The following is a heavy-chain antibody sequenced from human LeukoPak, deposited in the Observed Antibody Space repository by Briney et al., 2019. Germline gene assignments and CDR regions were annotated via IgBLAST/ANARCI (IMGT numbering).Heavy chain of an antibody. Sequence: SETLSLTCTVSGASIGSYYWSWIRQSPGKGLEWVGYFFYSGRTNYNPSLKSRVTISEDTSKNQFSLKLTSATAADTAVYYCAREGHRYCSGGSCYVEYYYYYMDVWGKGTTVTVSS. CDR2: FFYSGRT. J-gene: IGHJ6*03. CDR3: AREGHRYCSGGSCYVEYYYYYMDV. D-gene: IGHD2-15*01. CDR1: GASIGSYY. V-gene: IGHV4-59*12.